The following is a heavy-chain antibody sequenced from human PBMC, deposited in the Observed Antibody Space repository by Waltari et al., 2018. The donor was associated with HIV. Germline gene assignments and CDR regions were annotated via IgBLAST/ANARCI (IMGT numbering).Heavy chain of an antibody. V-gene: IGHV4-61*02. D-gene: IGHD3-22*01. CDR1: VDPISTCSYY. CDR2: IYTSGST. Sequence: QLQLQESGPGLVQPSQDLSLTCTVSVDPISTCSYYWSWIRLPAGKGLGWCGRIYTSGSTNYNPSLKSRVTISVNTYKNQFSLKLSSVTAEDTAVYYCAADSRGYLDASDIWGQGTMVTVSS. J-gene: IGHJ3*02. CDR3: AADSRGYLDASDI.